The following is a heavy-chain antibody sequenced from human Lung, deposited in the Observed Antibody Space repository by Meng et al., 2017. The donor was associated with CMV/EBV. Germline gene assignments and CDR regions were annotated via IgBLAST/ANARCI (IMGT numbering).Heavy chain of an antibody. J-gene: IGHJ4*02. CDR2: ISAYNGNT. V-gene: IGHV1-18*01. CDR3: ARAPSPQQLVFDY. Sequence: VRWVQLGPEGKKPGASGKVSCKASGYTFTSYGISWVRQAPGQGLEWMGWISAYNGNTNYAQKLQGRVTMTTDTSTSTAYMELRSLRSDDTAVYYCARAPSPQQLVFDYWGQGTLVTVSS. D-gene: IGHD6-13*01. CDR1: GYTFTSYG.